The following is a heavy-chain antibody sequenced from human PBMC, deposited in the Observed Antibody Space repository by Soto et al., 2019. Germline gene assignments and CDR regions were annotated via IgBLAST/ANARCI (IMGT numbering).Heavy chain of an antibody. CDR2: IPSSTSYI. J-gene: IGHJ5*02. Sequence: DVQLVECGGGLVKPGGSLRLSCAASGFTFSTYNMNWVRQAPGKGLEWVSSIPSSTSYIFYADSVKGRFTISRDNAKNSLYLQMNSLRAEDTAVYYCARDFGGILRFGESWGQGTLVTVSS. D-gene: IGHD3-10*01. V-gene: IGHV3-21*01. CDR1: GFTFSTYN. CDR3: ARDFGGILRFGES.